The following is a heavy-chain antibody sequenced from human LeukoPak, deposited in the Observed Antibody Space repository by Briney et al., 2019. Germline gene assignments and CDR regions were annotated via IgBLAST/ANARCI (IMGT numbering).Heavy chain of an antibody. CDR2: ISYDGSNK. Sequence: GRSLRLSCAASGFTFSSYAMHWVRQAPGKGLEWVAVISYDGSNKYYADSVKGRFTISRDNSKNTLYLQMNSLRAEDTAVYYCARDRDYYDSSGDLDYWGQGTLVTVSS. CDR3: ARDRDYYDSSGDLDY. J-gene: IGHJ4*02. CDR1: GFTFSSYA. V-gene: IGHV3-30*04. D-gene: IGHD3-22*01.